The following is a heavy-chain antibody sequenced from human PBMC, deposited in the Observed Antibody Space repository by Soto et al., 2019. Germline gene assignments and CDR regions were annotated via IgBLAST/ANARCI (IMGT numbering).Heavy chain of an antibody. CDR3: ERSPGGDAFNV. CDR1: GFTFSSYS. CDR2: ISSGSDYI. V-gene: IGHV3-21*01. J-gene: IGHJ3*01. Sequence: EVQLVESGGGLVKPGGSLRLSCAASGFTFSSYSMNWVRQAPGKGLEWVSSISSGSDYIFYADSVKGRFTISRDNAKNSLFLQMKSLTAEDTDVYYCERSPGGDAFNVWCQGTVVNVSS.